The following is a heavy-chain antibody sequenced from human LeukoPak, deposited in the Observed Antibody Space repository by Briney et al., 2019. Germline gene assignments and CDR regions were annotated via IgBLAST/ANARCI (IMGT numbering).Heavy chain of an antibody. CDR3: AKDHLGFPANYFDY. V-gene: IGHV3-23*01. J-gene: IGHJ4*02. Sequence: GGSLGLSCAASGFTFSSYAMSWVRQAPGKGLEWVSAISGSGGSTYYADSVKGRFTISRDNSKNTLYLQMNSLRAEDTAVYYCAKDHLGFPANYFDYWGQGTLVTVSS. CDR2: ISGSGGST. CDR1: GFTFSSYA. D-gene: IGHD3-10*01.